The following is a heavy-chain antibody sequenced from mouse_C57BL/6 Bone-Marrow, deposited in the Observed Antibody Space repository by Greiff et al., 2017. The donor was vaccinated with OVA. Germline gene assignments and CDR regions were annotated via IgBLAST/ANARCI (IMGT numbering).Heavy chain of an antibody. Sequence: VKLMESGAELVKPGASVKISCKASGYAFSSYWMNWVKQRPGKGLEWIGQIYPGDGDTNYNGKFKGKATLTADKSSSTAYMQLSSLTSEDSAVYFCARNGSSPRYWYFDVWGTGTTVTVSS. J-gene: IGHJ1*03. V-gene: IGHV1-80*01. CDR1: GYAFSSYW. CDR3: ARNGSSPRYWYFDV. CDR2: IYPGDGDT. D-gene: IGHD1-1*01.